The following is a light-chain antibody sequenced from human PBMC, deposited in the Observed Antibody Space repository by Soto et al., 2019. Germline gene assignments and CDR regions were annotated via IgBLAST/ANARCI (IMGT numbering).Light chain of an antibody. CDR1: QSVSSSY. V-gene: IGKV3-20*01. J-gene: IGKJ1*01. Sequence: EIVLTQSPGTLSLSPGERATLSCRASQSVSSSYLAWYQQKPGQAPRLLIYVASTRATGIPDRFSGSGSGTDFTLTISRLEPEDFAVYHCQQYGRLPWTFGQGTKVEIK. CDR2: VAS. CDR3: QQYGRLPWT.